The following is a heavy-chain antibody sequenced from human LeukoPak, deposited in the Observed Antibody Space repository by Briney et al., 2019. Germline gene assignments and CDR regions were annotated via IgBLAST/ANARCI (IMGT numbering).Heavy chain of an antibody. Sequence: KPSETLSLTCTVSGGSISSYYWSWIRQPAGKGLEWIGRIYTSGSTNYNPSLKSRVAMSVDTSKNQFSLKLSSVTAADTAVYYCARDRAVLYSGYDFFDYWGQGTLVTVSS. CDR1: GGSISSYY. CDR3: ARDRAVLYSGYDFFDY. V-gene: IGHV4-4*07. D-gene: IGHD5-12*01. J-gene: IGHJ4*02. CDR2: IYTSGST.